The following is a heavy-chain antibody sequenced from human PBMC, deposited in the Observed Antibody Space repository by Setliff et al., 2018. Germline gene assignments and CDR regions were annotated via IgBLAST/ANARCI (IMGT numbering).Heavy chain of an antibody. CDR3: ARSESCGATNCSPFDY. CDR2: INSRSDTM. V-gene: IGHV3-48*01. Sequence: PGGSLRLSCTASGFAFSTSTMNWVRQSSGKGLEWISFINSRSDTMYYADSVKGRFTISRDNGDNSLYLQMNSLGAEDTAVYYCARSESCGATNCSPFDYWGQGTLVTVSS. D-gene: IGHD2-2*01. CDR1: GFAFSTST. J-gene: IGHJ4*02.